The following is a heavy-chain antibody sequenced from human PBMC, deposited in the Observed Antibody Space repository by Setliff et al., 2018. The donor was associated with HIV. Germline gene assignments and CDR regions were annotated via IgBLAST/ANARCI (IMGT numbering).Heavy chain of an antibody. CDR1: GFTFSSYS. Sequence: PGGSLRLSCAASGFTFSSYSMNWVRQAPGKGLEWVSSISSSSSYIYYADSVKGRFTTSRDNAKNSLYLQMSSLKPEDTAFYYCVRGYDVLIGSPDSWGQGTLVTAPQ. V-gene: IGHV3-21*04. J-gene: IGHJ4*02. CDR2: ISSSSSYI. CDR3: VRGYDVLIGSPDS. D-gene: IGHD3-9*01.